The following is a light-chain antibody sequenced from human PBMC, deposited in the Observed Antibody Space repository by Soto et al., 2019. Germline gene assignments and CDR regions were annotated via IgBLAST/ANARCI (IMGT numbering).Light chain of an antibody. CDR3: LQYNDYPYS. CDR1: RVIVNY. J-gene: IGKJ2*03. CDR2: TAS. V-gene: IGKV1-16*02. Sequence: DIQMTQSPSSPFASVGDRVTITCRASRVIVNYVAWFQQKTGKAPKSLIYTASTLQSGVPSKFSGSGYREEFPLSISSLQPGDFATYFRLQYNDYPYSFGQGTKLEIK.